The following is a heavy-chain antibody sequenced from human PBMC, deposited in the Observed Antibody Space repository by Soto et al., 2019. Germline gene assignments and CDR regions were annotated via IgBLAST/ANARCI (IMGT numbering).Heavy chain of an antibody. CDR3: AKEAAMTTVTSTFDY. CDR2: ICYDGSNT. Sequence: GGSLRLSCVASGFTFSSYAMSWVRQAPGKGLEWVAAICYDGSNTYYADSVKGRFTISRDNSKNTLYLQMNSLRAEDTAVYYCAKEAAMTTVTSTFDYWGQGTLVTVSS. D-gene: IGHD4-17*01. J-gene: IGHJ4*02. CDR1: GFTFSSYA. V-gene: IGHV3-30*18.